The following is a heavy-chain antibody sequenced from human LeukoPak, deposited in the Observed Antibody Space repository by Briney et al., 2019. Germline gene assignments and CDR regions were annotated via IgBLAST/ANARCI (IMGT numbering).Heavy chain of an antibody. Sequence: PGGSLRLSCATSGFTFSTYAMSWVRQPPGKGLEWVSALNHGGGSTYYADSVKGRFTILRDNSKNTLYLQISSLRVEDTAVYYCANTGRDYGDFFYFDYWGQGTLVTVSS. CDR3: ANTGRDYGDFFYFDY. CDR1: GFTFSTYA. V-gene: IGHV3-23*01. CDR2: LNHGGGST. J-gene: IGHJ4*02. D-gene: IGHD4-17*01.